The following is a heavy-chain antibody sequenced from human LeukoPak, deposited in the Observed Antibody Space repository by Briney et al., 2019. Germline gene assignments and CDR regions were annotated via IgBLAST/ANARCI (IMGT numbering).Heavy chain of an antibody. CDR2: IYYSGTT. CDR1: GGSISSGGYH. D-gene: IGHD2-15*01. J-gene: IGHJ3*02. Sequence: SETLSLTCTVSGGSISSGGYHWSWIRQHPGKGLEWIGYIYYSGTTSYNPSLKSRVTISVDTSKKKFSLKVSSVTAADTAVYYCARGSALTFSAPPRDAFDIWGQGTMVTVSS. V-gene: IGHV4-31*03. CDR3: ARGSALTFSAPPRDAFDI.